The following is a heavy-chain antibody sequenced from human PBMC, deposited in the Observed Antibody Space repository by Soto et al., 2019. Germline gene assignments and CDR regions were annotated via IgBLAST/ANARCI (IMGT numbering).Heavy chain of an antibody. V-gene: IGHV3-21*01. CDR1: GFTFSSYS. CDR3: ARAPYYYDSSGDWAY. J-gene: IGHJ4*02. Sequence: EVQLVESGGGLVKPGGSLRLSCAASGFTFSSYSMNWVRQAPGKGLEWVSSISSSSSYIYYADSVKGRFTISRDNAKNSLYLQMNSRRAEDTAVYYCARAPYYYDSSGDWAYWGQGTLVTVSS. D-gene: IGHD3-22*01. CDR2: ISSSSSYI.